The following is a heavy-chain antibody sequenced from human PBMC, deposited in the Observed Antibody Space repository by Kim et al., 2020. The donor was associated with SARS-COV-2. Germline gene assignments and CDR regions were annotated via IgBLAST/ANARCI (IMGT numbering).Heavy chain of an antibody. D-gene: IGHD5-18*01. J-gene: IGHJ4*02. Sequence: SETLSLTCTVSGGSISSYYWSWIRHPPGQGLEWIGYGYYSWGANYNPSLTSRVTVSVDTSKNQFSLKLSSVTAADTAVYYCARGVGYSYGNDYWGQGTLVTVSS. CDR2: GYYSWGA. CDR3: ARGVGYSYGNDY. CDR1: GGSISSYY. V-gene: IGHV4-59*01.